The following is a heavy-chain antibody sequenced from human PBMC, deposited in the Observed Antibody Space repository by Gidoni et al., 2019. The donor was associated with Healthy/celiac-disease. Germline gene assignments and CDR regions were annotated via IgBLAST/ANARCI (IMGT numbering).Heavy chain of an antibody. J-gene: IGHJ4*02. Sequence: EVQLLESGGGLVQPGGSLRLSCAASGFTFSSYAMSWGRQAPGQGLEWVSAISGSGGSTYYADSVKGRFTISRDNSKNTLYLQMNSLRAEDTAVYYCAKDLSGSNLYYFDYWGQGTLVTVSS. V-gene: IGHV3-23*01. D-gene: IGHD1-26*01. CDR1: GFTFSSYA. CDR3: AKDLSGSNLYYFDY. CDR2: ISGSGGST.